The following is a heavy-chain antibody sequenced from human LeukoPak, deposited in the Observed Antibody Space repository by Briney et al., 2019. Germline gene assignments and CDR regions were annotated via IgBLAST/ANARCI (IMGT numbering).Heavy chain of an antibody. CDR3: ARGYSYGMYYYDSSGYYFDY. D-gene: IGHD3-22*01. J-gene: IGHJ4*02. V-gene: IGHV3-23*01. Sequence: GGSLRLSCAASGFTFSSYAMSWVRQAPGKGLEWVSAISGSGGSTYYADSVKGRFTISRDNSKNTLYLQMNSLRAEDTAVYYCARGYSYGMYYYDSSGYYFDYWGQGTLVTVSS. CDR2: ISGSGGST. CDR1: GFTFSSYA.